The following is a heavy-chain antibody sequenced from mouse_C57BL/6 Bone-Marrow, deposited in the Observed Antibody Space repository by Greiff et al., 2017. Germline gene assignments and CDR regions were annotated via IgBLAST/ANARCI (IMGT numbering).Heavy chain of an antibody. V-gene: IGHV1-55*01. J-gene: IGHJ2*01. CDR1: GYTFTSYW. CDR2: IYPGSGST. D-gene: IGHD1-1*02. Sequence: VQLQESGAELVKPGASVKMSCKASGYTFTSYWITWVKQRPGQGLEWIGDIYPGSGSTNYNEKFKSKATLTVDTSSSTAYMQLSSLTSEDSAVYYCAREGSYDFDYWGQGTTLTVSS. CDR3: AREGSYDFDY.